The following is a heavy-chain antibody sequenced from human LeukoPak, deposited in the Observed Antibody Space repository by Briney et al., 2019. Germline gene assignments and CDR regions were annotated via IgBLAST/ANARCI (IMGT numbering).Heavy chain of an antibody. CDR3: ARGSYYYDSSGYYYGPYYFDY. Sequence: LRLSCAASGFSFRGYYMGWIRQPPGKGLEWIGYIYHSGSTYYNPSLKSRVTISVDRSKNQFSLKLSSVTAADTAVYYCARGSYYYDSSGYYYGPYYFDYWGQGTLVTVSS. CDR2: IYHSGST. V-gene: IGHV4-30-2*01. J-gene: IGHJ4*02. D-gene: IGHD3-22*01. CDR1: GFSFRGYY.